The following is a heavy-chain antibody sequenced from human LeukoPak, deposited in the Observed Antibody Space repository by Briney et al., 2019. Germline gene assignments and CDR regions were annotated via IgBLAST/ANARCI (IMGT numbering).Heavy chain of an antibody. D-gene: IGHD6-13*01. CDR1: GGSISSGDYY. Sequence: SETLSLTCTVSGGSISSGDYYWSWIRQPPGKGLEWIGYIYYSGSTYYNPSLKSRVTISVDTSKNQFSLKLSSVTAADTAVYYCARGAARIAAAGTDWYFDLWGRGTLVTVSS. CDR3: ARGAARIAAAGTDWYFDL. V-gene: IGHV4-30-4*08. J-gene: IGHJ2*01. CDR2: IYYSGST.